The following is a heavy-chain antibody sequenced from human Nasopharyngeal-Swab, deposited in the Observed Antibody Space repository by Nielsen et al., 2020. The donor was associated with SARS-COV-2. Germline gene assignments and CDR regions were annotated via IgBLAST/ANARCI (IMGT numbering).Heavy chain of an antibody. V-gene: IGHV3-7*01. J-gene: IGHJ6*03. CDR2: IKQDGSEK. Sequence: VRQAPGKGLEWVANIKQDGSEKYYVDSVKGRFTISRDNAKNSLYLQMNSLRAEDTAVYYCAREAHYYGSGSYPYYYMDVWGKGTTVTVSS. D-gene: IGHD3-10*01. CDR3: AREAHYYGSGSYPYYYMDV.